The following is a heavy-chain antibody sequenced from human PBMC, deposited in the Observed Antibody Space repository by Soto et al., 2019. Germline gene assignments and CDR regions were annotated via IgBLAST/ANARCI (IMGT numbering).Heavy chain of an antibody. D-gene: IGHD6-13*01. CDR1: GFTFSSYG. Sequence: LRLSCVASGFTFSSYGMHWVRQAPGKGLEWVTVISYDGSKKYYGDSVKGRFTISRDNSKNTLYLQMNSLRAEDTAVYYCAKNHREGSSWYFWAIDYWGQGTLVTVSS. CDR2: ISYDGSKK. V-gene: IGHV3-30*18. J-gene: IGHJ4*02. CDR3: AKNHREGSSWYFWAIDY.